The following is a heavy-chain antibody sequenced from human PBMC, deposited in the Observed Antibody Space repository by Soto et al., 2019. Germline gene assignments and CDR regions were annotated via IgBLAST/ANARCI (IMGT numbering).Heavy chain of an antibody. CDR1: GYTFTSYG. CDR3: AREILSPDFYFHGMDV. J-gene: IGHJ6*02. D-gene: IGHD2-15*01. V-gene: IGHV1-18*04. Sequence: QGQLVQSGAEVKKPGASVKVSCKASGYTFTSYGISWVRQAPGQGLEWMGWISAKKGNTKYAQKFQGRGTMTTDTSTSTAYMELRSLRSDDTAVYYCAREILSPDFYFHGMDVWGQGTTVTVSS. CDR2: ISAKKGNT.